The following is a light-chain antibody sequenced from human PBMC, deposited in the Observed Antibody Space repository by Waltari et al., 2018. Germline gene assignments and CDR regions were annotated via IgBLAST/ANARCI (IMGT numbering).Light chain of an antibody. CDR3: QQRYKWPLT. J-gene: IGKJ4*01. CDR1: QSVSTY. CDR2: DSS. Sequence: SCRASQSVSTYSAWYQQRPGQAPRLLIYDSSNRATGIPARFSGSGSETDFTLTISSLEPEDFAVYYCQQRYKWPLTFGGGSKVEI. V-gene: IGKV3-11*01.